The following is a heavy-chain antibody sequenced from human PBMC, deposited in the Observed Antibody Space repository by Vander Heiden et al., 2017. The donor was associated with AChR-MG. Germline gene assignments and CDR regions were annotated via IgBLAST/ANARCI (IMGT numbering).Heavy chain of an antibody. CDR1: GFTISTRA. D-gene: IGHD3-22*01. Sequence: EVQLMESGGGLVQPGGSLRLSCAASGFTISTRAMSWVRQAPGKGLGWVSAIVGSGGSTNYADSVKGRFTISRDTSKNTLYLQMNSLRAEDTAVYYCARGAHYDGSGYYYFDYWGQGTLVTVSS. V-gene: IGHV3-23*01. CDR2: IVGSGGST. J-gene: IGHJ4*02. CDR3: ARGAHYDGSGYYYFDY.